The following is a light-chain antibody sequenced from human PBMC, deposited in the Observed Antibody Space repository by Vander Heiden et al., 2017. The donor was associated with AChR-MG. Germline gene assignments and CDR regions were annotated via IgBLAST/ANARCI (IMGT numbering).Light chain of an antibody. Sequence: DIQMTQSPSSLSASVGDRVTITCRASQGISNNLACYQQKPGQPPKLLIYGASTLQSGLPSRFSGSGSGTDFTLTISVRHPEDVAVFYCQKENSAPFTFGQGTIVDLK. CDR2: GAS. CDR3: QKENSAPFT. CDR1: QGISNN. J-gene: IGKJ3*01. V-gene: IGKV1-27*01.